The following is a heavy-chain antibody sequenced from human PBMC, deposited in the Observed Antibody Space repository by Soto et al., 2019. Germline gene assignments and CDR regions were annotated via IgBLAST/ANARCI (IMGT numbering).Heavy chain of an antibody. CDR3: AREIYYFPLIAAAQDNWFDP. CDR1: GFTFGDYA. Sequence: GGSLRLSCTASGFTFGDYAMSWFRQAPGKGLEWVGFIRSKAYGGTTEYAASVKGRFTISRDNSKNTLYLQMNSLRAEDTAVYYCAREIYYFPLIAAAQDNWFDPWGQGTLVTVSS. D-gene: IGHD6-13*01. J-gene: IGHJ5*02. V-gene: IGHV3-49*03. CDR2: IRSKAYGGTT.